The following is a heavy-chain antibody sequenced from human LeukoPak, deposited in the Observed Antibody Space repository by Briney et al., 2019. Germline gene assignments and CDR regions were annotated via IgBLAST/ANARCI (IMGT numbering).Heavy chain of an antibody. CDR1: GFTFGDYA. CDR3: TRAMVRGPYDY. CDR2: IRSKAYGGTT. V-gene: IGHV3-49*03. Sequence: GGSLRLSCTASGFTFGDYAMSWFRQAPGKGLEGVGFIRSKAYGGTTEYAASVKGRFTISRDDSKSIAYLQMNSLKTEDTAVYYCTRAMVRGPYDYWGQGTLVTVSS. J-gene: IGHJ4*02. D-gene: IGHD3-10*01.